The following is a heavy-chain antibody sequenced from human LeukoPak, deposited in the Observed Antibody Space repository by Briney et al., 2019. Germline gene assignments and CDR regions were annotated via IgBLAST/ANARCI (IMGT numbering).Heavy chain of an antibody. CDR1: GGSSSGYY. CDR2: INHSGST. D-gene: IGHD5-24*01. V-gene: IGHV4-34*01. J-gene: IGHJ4*02. CDR3: ARRGKRWLQPGRNYFDY. Sequence: PSETLSLTRAVYGGSSSGYYWSWIRQPPGKGLEWLGEINHSGSTNYNPSLKSRVTISVDTSKNQFSLKLSSVTAADTAVYYCARRGKRWLQPGRNYFDYWGQGTLVTVSS.